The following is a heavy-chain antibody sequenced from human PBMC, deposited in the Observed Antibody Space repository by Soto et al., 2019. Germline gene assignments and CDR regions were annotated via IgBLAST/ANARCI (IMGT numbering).Heavy chain of an antibody. J-gene: IGHJ6*02. CDR2: IIPIFGTA. V-gene: IGHV1-69*13. D-gene: IGHD5-18*01. CDR1: GGTFSSYA. CDR3: AREVDTAMVYHYYYGMDV. Sequence: SVKVSCKASGGTFSSYAISWVRQAPGQGLEWMGGIIPIFGTANYAQKFQGRVTITADESTSTAYMELSSLRSEDTAVYYCAREVDTAMVYHYYYGMDVWGQGTTVTV.